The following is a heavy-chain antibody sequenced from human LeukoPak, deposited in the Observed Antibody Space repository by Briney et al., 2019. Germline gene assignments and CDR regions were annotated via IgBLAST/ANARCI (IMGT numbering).Heavy chain of an antibody. CDR1: GFTFSSYS. CDR2: IYSGGST. Sequence: GGSLRLSCAASGFTFSSYSMNWVRQAPGKGLEWVSVIYSGGSTYYADSVKGRFTISRDNSKNTLYLQMNSLRAEDTAVYYCARERALYKWELPDAFDIWGQGTMVTVSS. D-gene: IGHD1-26*01. V-gene: IGHV3-53*01. CDR3: ARERALYKWELPDAFDI. J-gene: IGHJ3*02.